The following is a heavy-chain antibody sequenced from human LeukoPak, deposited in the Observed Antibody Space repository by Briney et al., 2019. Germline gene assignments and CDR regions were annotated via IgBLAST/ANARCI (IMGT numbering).Heavy chain of an antibody. Sequence: SETLSLTCAVYGGSFSGYYWSWIRQPPGKGLEWIGEINHSGSTNYNPSLKSRVTISVDTSKNQFSLKLSSVTAADTAVYYCATPPHYDILTGYYAWGQGTLVTVSS. D-gene: IGHD3-9*01. CDR3: ATPPHYDILTGYYA. CDR2: INHSGST. CDR1: GGSFSGYY. J-gene: IGHJ5*02. V-gene: IGHV4-34*01.